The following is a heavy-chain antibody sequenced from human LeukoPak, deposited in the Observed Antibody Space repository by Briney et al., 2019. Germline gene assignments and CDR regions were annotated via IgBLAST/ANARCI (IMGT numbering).Heavy chain of an antibody. D-gene: IGHD2-21*02. J-gene: IGHJ5*02. CDR1: GGTFSSYA. CDR2: IIPIFGTA. CDR3: ARDVTACGGDCINWFDP. Sequence: SVKVSCMASGGTFSSYAISWVRQAPGQGLEWMGGIIPIFGTANYAQKFQGRVTITTDESTSTAYMELSSLRSEDTAVYYCARDVTACGGDCINWFDPWGQGTLVTVSS. V-gene: IGHV1-69*05.